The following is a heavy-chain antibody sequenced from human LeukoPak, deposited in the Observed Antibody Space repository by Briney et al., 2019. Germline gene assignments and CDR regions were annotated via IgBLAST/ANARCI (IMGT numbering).Heavy chain of an antibody. CDR3: ARDFAWGSGGAPIDDNWLDP. Sequence: GGSLRLSCAASGFTFSSYGMHWVRQAPGKGLEWVAFIRYDGSNKYYADSVKGRFTISRDNSKNTLYLQMNSLRFDDTAVYYCARDFAWGSGGAPIDDNWLDPWGQGTLVTVSS. CDR1: GFTFSSYG. D-gene: IGHD7-27*01. V-gene: IGHV3-30*02. CDR2: IRYDGSNK. J-gene: IGHJ5*02.